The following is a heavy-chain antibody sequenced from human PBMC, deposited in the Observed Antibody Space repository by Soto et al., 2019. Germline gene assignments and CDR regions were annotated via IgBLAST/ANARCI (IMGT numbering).Heavy chain of an antibody. D-gene: IGHD3-3*01. Sequence: ASVKVSCKASGYTFTSYYMHWVRQAPGQGLEWMGIINPSGGSTSYAQKYQGRVTMTRDTSTSTVYMELSSLRSEDTAVYYCARVVGDFWSGLNYYYMDVWGKGTTVTVSS. CDR3: ARVVGDFWSGLNYYYMDV. J-gene: IGHJ6*03. V-gene: IGHV1-46*03. CDR1: GYTFTSYY. CDR2: INPSGGST.